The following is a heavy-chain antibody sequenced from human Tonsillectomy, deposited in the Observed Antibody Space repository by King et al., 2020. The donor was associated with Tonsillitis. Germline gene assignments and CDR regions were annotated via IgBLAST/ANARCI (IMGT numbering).Heavy chain of an antibody. CDR1: GFTFSYW. Sequence: VQLVESGGGLVQPGGSLRLSCAASGFTFSYWMHWVRQAPGKGLVWVSRINSDGSSTSYADSVKGRFTISRDNAKNTLYLQMNSLRAEDTAVYYCARGSYGYGDYAEPYYYCMDVWGPGTTVTVSS. J-gene: IGHJ6*02. CDR3: ARGSYGYGDYAEPYYYCMDV. D-gene: IGHD4-17*01. CDR2: INSDGSST. V-gene: IGHV3-74*01.